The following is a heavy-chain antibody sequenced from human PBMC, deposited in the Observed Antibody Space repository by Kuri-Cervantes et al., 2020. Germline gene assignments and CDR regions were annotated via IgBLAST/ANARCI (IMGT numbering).Heavy chain of an antibody. CDR2: INHSGST. D-gene: IGHD6-13*01. J-gene: IGHJ5*02. CDR3: ARVRNIAAAGFDP. Sequence: GSLRLSCAVYGGSFSGYYWSWIRQPPGKGLEWIGEINHSGSTNYNPSLKSRVAISVDTSKNQFSLKLSSVTAADTAVYYCARVRNIAAAGFDPWGQGTLVPSPQ. V-gene: IGHV4-34*01. CDR1: GGSFSGYY.